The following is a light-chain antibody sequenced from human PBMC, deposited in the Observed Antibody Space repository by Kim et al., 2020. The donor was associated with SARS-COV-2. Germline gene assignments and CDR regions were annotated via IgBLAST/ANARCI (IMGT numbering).Light chain of an antibody. CDR2: YAS. V-gene: IGKV1-5*01. CDR3: QQYESVSPT. J-gene: IGKJ4*01. CDR1: QSISSR. Sequence: ATGEDPFPFSCRASQSISSRLAWYRQKSGSAPSLLMYYASSLESGIPSRFSGSGTGTEFTLTISSLQPDDFATYYCQQYESVSPTFGGVTKVDIK.